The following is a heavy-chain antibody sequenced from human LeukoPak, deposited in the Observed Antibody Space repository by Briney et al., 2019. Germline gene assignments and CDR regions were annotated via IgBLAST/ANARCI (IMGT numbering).Heavy chain of an antibody. Sequence: ASVKVSCKASGYTFTGYYLHWVRQAPGQGLEWMGWISSNSGGTSYAQKFQGRVTLTRDTSISTAYMELSSLRSDDTAVYYCARGRFLEWFTLRFDPWGQGTLVTVSS. V-gene: IGHV1-2*02. CDR3: ARGRFLEWFTLRFDP. CDR1: GYTFTGYY. CDR2: ISSNSGGT. J-gene: IGHJ5*02. D-gene: IGHD3-3*01.